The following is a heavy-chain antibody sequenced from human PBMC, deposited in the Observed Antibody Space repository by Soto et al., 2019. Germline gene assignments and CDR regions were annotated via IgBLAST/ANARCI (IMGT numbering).Heavy chain of an antibody. CDR1: GGSFSGYY. CDR3: ARGDFWSGYEY. V-gene: IGHV4-34*01. J-gene: IGHJ4*02. CDR2: INHSGST. Sequence: QVQLQQWGAGLLKPSETLSLTCAVYGGSFSGYYWSWIRQPPEKGLEWIGEINHSGSTNYNPSLKSRVTISVDTSKNEFSLKLSSVTAADTAVYYCARGDFWSGYEYWGQGTLVTVSS. D-gene: IGHD3-3*01.